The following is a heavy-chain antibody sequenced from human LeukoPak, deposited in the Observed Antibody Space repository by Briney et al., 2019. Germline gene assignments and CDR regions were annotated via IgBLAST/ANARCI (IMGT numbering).Heavy chain of an antibody. J-gene: IGHJ3*02. D-gene: IGHD3-22*01. Sequence: TGGSLRLSCAAAGFTVSSNCMSWVRQPRGEGMGCVSFIYSGGSKYYADPVKGRFTNTRHKSKNTLYLQMNSLRAEDTAVYYCARETYDYDSSGYYYVYRYAFDIWGQGTMVTVSS. CDR1: GFTVSSNC. CDR3: ARETYDYDSSGYYYVYRYAFDI. CDR2: IYSGGSK. V-gene: IGHV3-53*01.